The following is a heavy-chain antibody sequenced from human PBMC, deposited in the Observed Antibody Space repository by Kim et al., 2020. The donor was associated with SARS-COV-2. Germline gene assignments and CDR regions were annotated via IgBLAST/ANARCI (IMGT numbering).Heavy chain of an antibody. CDR2: IGSTGINI. CDR1: GFSFGSYA. V-gene: IGHV3-23*05. J-gene: IGHJ4*02. CDR3: VKGRSTVPGSKDLEY. D-gene: IGHD6-19*01. Sequence: GGSLRLSCVASGFSFGSYAMLWVRQAPGKGLEWVSRIGSTGINIYYADSVKGRFTTSRDNSKNTVFLQLNSLRDEDKAIYYCVKGRSTVPGSKDLEYWGQGTLVTVSS.